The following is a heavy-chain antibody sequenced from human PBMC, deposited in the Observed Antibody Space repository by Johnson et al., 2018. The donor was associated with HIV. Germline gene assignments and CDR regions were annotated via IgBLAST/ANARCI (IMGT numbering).Heavy chain of an antibody. CDR2: MSYDGSKK. J-gene: IGHJ3*02. V-gene: IGHV3-30-3*01. CDR3: VRRFYDSSAFDI. Sequence: QVQLVESGGGVVQPERSLRLSCAASGFTFSSYAMHWVRQAPGKGLEWVAVMSYDGSKKYYADSVKGRFTISRDNSKNTLFLQMNSLRAEDTAVYYCVRRFYDSSAFDIWGQGTLVTVSS. D-gene: IGHD3-22*01. CDR1: GFTFSSYA.